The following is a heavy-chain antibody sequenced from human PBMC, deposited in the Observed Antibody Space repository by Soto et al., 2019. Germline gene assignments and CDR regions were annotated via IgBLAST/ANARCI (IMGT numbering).Heavy chain of an antibody. V-gene: IGHV3-7*01. CDR2: INQDGSES. J-gene: IGHJ4*02. CDR1: GLTFSNYW. Sequence: EVQLVESGGGLVQPGGSLRLSCVVSGLTFSNYWMSWVRQAPGKGLEWVANINQDGSESYYVDSVKGRFTISRDNAKNSLYLQMTGLRAEDTAVYYCARPARECSSSGCANWGQGTLVTVSS. D-gene: IGHD2-2*01. CDR3: ARPARECSSSGCAN.